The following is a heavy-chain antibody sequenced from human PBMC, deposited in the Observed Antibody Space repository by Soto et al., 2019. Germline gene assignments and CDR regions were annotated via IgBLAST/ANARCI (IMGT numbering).Heavy chain of an antibody. CDR2: TYYRSKWYN. CDR1: GEGVSSNSAA. D-gene: IGHD1-26*01. J-gene: IGHJ6*02. V-gene: IGHV6-1*01. CDR3: ARVLSGSYDYYYGMDV. Sequence: SQTLSLTCAISGEGVSSNSAAWNWIRQSPSRGLEWLGRTYYRSKWYNDYAVSVKSRITINPDTSKNQFSLQLNSVTPEDTAVYYCARVLSGSYDYYYGMDVWGQGTTVTVSS.